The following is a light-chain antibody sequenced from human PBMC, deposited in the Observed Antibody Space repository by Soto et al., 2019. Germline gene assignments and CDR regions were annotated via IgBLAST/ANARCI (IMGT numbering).Light chain of an antibody. Sequence: EIVLTQSPATLSLSPGKRATLSCRASQSVSSYLAWYQQKPGQAPRLLIYDASNRATGIPARFSGSGSGTDFTLTISSLEPEDFAVYYCQQYGGSPRTFGQGTKVDIK. CDR2: DAS. CDR1: QSVSSY. V-gene: IGKV3-11*01. CDR3: QQYGGSPRT. J-gene: IGKJ1*01.